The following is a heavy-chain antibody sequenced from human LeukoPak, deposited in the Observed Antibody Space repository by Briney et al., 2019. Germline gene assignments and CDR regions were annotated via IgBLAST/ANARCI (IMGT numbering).Heavy chain of an antibody. J-gene: IGHJ6*02. CDR3: PRGGPNGSGWNGAYYYYGMDV. CDR1: GFTVSSNY. V-gene: IGHV3-66*01. D-gene: IGHD6-19*01. Sequence: GGSLRLSCAASGFTVSSNYMSWVRQAPGRGLEWVSVIYSGGRTYYADSAKGGFTISRDNSKTPPSLQINSLRAEATPGFSWPRGGPNGSGWNGAYYYYGMDVWGQGTTVTVSS. CDR2: IYSGGRT.